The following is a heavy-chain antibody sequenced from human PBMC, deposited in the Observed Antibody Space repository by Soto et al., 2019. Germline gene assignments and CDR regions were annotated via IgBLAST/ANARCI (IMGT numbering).Heavy chain of an antibody. Sequence: SETLSLTCAVSGGSISSGDYYWSWIRQPPGKGLEWIGYIYYSGSTYYNPSLKSRVTISVDTSKNQFSLKLSSVTAADTAVYYCARAPYCSSTSCYIWDDYWGQGTLVTVSS. CDR3: ARAPYCSSTSCYIWDDY. CDR1: GGSISSGDYY. CDR2: IYYSGST. D-gene: IGHD2-2*02. V-gene: IGHV4-30-4*01. J-gene: IGHJ4*02.